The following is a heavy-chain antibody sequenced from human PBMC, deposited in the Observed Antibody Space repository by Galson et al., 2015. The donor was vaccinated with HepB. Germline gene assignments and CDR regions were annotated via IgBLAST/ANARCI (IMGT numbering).Heavy chain of an antibody. Sequence: SLRLSCAASGFTFSSYAMSWVRQAPGKGLEWVSAISGSGGSTDYADSVKGRFTISRDNSKNTLYLQMNSLRAEDTAVYYCAKQLYSSSSNLFDPWGQGTLVTVSS. CDR1: GFTFSSYA. CDR3: AKQLYSSSSNLFDP. CDR2: ISGSGGST. D-gene: IGHD6-6*01. J-gene: IGHJ5*02. V-gene: IGHV3-23*01.